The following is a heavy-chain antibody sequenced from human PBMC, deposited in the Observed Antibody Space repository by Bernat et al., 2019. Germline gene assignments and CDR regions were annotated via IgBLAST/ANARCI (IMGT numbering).Heavy chain of an antibody. CDR2: FWYDVSNA. CDR1: GFSLSSSG. D-gene: IGHD6-19*01. CDR3: DREGESNSAMAVTGTDY. Sequence: QVQLVESGGGVVQPGTSLTLSCVLPGFSLSSSGFHWVRQAPGQGLEWVGVFWYDVSNAYYADSLRDRFTISRDDSKNTLFLQINSLRAEDMAVYYCDREGESNSAMAVTGTDYWGQGTLVSVSS. J-gene: IGHJ4*02. V-gene: IGHV3-33*01.